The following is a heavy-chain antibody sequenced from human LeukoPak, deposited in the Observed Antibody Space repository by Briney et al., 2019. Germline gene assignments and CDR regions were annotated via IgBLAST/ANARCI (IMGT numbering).Heavy chain of an antibody. CDR2: ISDDGNSK. CDR1: GFTFSSYG. CDR3: AKDGGFYGENFDY. Sequence: GRSLRLSCAASGFTFSSYGMHWVRQAPGKGLEWVAVISDDGNSKYYADSVKGRFTISRDNSKNTLFLQMNSLRADDTAVFYCAKDGGFYGENFDYWGQGTLVTVSS. V-gene: IGHV3-30*18. J-gene: IGHJ4*02. D-gene: IGHD4-17*01.